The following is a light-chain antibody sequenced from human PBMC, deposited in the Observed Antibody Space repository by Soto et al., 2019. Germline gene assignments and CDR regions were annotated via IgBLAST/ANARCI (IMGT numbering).Light chain of an antibody. V-gene: IGKV3-20*01. CDR3: QQYGSSPTWT. J-gene: IGKJ1*01. Sequence: EIVLTQSPGSLYLSPGERATVSCRASQSVSSSYLAWYQQIPGQAPRLLIYGASSRATGIPDRFSGSGSGTDFSLTISRLEPEDFAVYYCQQYGSSPTWTFGQGTKVEIK. CDR2: GAS. CDR1: QSVSSSY.